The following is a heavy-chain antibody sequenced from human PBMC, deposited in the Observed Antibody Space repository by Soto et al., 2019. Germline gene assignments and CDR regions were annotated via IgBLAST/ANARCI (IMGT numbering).Heavy chain of an antibody. CDR2: IYYSGRT. CDR3: ARVSCSGGSCYSGWVDWFDP. V-gene: IGHV4-30-4*01. J-gene: IGHJ5*02. D-gene: IGHD2-15*01. CDR1: GGSIRSGDYY. Sequence: QVQLQESGPGLVKPSQTLSLTCTVSGGSIRSGDYYWSWIRQPPGKGLEWIGYIYYSGRTYYNPYLKSRVTISVDTSKNQFSLKVSSVTAADTAVYYCARVSCSGGSCYSGWVDWFDPWGQGTLVTVSS.